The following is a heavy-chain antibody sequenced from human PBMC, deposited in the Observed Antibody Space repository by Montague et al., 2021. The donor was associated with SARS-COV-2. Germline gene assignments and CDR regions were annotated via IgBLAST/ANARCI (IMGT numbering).Heavy chain of an antibody. CDR3: ARQTTLLRGRAPPGV. D-gene: IGHD3-10*01. J-gene: IGHJ6*02. CDR2: IYYTVNT. CDR1: GGSISSTAYY. V-gene: IGHV4-39*01. Sequence: SETLSLTCTDSGGSISSTAYYWGWIRQPPGKGLEWIGSIYYTVNTYYNPSLKSRVTISVDASKNQFSLTLSSVSAADTAVYYCARQTTLLRGRAPPGVWGQGTTVTVSS.